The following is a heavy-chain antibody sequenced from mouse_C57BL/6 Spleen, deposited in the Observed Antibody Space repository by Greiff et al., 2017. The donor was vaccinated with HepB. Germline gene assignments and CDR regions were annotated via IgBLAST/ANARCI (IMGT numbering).Heavy chain of an antibody. CDR1: GYAFSSSW. V-gene: IGHV1-82*01. D-gene: IGHD1-1*01. CDR3: ARKEGDYYGSTSWFAY. CDR2: IYPGDGDT. Sequence: VQVVESGPELVKPGASVKISCKASGYAFSSSWMNWVKQRPGKGLEWIGRIYPGDGDTNYNGKFKGKATLTADKSSSTAYMQLSSLTSEDSAVYFCARKEGDYYGSTSWFAYWGQGTLVTVSA. J-gene: IGHJ3*01.